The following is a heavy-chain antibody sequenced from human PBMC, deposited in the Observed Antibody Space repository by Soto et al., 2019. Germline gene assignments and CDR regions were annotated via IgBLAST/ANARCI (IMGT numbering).Heavy chain of an antibody. CDR1: GGSISSGGYY. CDR3: ARDGGLWLHYFDY. J-gene: IGHJ4*02. D-gene: IGHD5-18*01. V-gene: IGHV4-61*08. Sequence: SETLSLTCTVSGGSISSGGYYWSWIRQHPGKGLEWIGYIYYSGSTNYNPSLKSRVTISVDTSKNQFSLKLSSVTATDTAVYYCARDGGLWLHYFDYWGQGTLVTVSS. CDR2: IYYSGST.